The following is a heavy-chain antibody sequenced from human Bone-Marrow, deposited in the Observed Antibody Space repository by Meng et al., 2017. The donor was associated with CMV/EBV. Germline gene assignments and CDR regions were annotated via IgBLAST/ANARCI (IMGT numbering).Heavy chain of an antibody. CDR2: IYYSGST. V-gene: IGHV4-59*01. J-gene: IGHJ6*02. Sequence: SETLSLTCTVSGGSISSYYWSWIRQPPGKGLEWIGYIYYSGSTNYNPSLKSRVTISVDTSKNQFSLKLSSVTAADTAVYYCARDDRTTYYDFWSGGSGMDVWGQGTTVTVSS. D-gene: IGHD3-3*01. CDR3: ARDDRTTYYDFWSGGSGMDV. CDR1: GGSISSYY.